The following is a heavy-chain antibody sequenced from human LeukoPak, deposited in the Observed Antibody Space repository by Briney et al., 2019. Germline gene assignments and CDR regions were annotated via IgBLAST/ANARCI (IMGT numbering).Heavy chain of an antibody. V-gene: IGHV3-23*01. CDR1: GFTFSDYA. D-gene: IGHD2-15*01. CDR3: AKRYCSGGSCYFDY. J-gene: IGHJ4*02. Sequence: GGSLRLSCAASGFTFSDYAMSWVRQAPGKGLEWVSAISGRGDSTYYADSVKGRFTISRDNSKNTLYLQMNSLRAEDTAVYYCAKRYCSGGSCYFDYWGQGTLVTVSS. CDR2: ISGRGDST.